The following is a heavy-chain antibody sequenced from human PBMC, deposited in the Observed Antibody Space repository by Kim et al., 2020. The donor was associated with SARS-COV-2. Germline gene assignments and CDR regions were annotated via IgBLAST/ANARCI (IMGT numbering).Heavy chain of an antibody. CDR2: TNSDGGST. CDR1: GFTFSSYW. CDR3: ARALTGKRNAMDV. Sequence: GGSLRLSCVVSGFTFSSYWMHWVRQAPGKGLVWVSRTNSDGGSTYYADFVKGRFTISRDNAKNTLFLQMNSLRAEDTAVYYCARALTGKRNAMDVWGQGTTVTVSS. D-gene: IGHD1-1*01. J-gene: IGHJ6*02. V-gene: IGHV3-74*01.